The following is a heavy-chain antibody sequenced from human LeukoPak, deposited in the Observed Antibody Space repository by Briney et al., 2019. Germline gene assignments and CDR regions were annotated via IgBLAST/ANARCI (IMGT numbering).Heavy chain of an antibody. CDR1: GGSISSGGYY. D-gene: IGHD6-6*01. J-gene: IGHJ4*02. V-gene: IGHV4-39*07. CDR2: INHSGST. CDR3: ARGSSRGDY. Sequence: SETLSLTCTVSGGSISSGGYYWSWIRQPPGKGLEWIGEINHSGSTNYNPSLKSRVTISVDTSKNQFSLKLSSVTAADTAVYYCARGSSRGDYWGQGTLVTVSS.